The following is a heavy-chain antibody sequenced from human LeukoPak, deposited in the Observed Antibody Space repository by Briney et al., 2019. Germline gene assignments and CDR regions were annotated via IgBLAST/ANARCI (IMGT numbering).Heavy chain of an antibody. D-gene: IGHD3-22*01. J-gene: IGHJ4*02. CDR2: IIPIFGTA. V-gene: IGHV1-69*13. Sequence: GASVKVSCKASGYTFTSYAISWVRQAPGQGLEWMGGIIPIFGTANYAQKFQGRVTITADESTSTAYMELSSLRSEDTAVYYCARRTYYYDSSGYVLDYWGQGTLVTVSS. CDR3: ARRTYYYDSSGYVLDY. CDR1: GYTFTSYA.